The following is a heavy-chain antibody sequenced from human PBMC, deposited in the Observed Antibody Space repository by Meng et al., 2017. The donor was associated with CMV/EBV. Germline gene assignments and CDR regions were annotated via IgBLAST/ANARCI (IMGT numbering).Heavy chain of an antibody. V-gene: IGHV3-7*01. J-gene: IGHJ6*02. D-gene: IGHD3-3*01. Sequence: GGSLRLSCAASGFTFSSYWMSWVRQAPGKGLEWVANIKQDGSEKYYVDSVKGRFTISRDNAKNSLYLQMNSLRAEDTAVYYCARDLTRGTISFGGMDVWGQGTTVTVSS. CDR1: GFTFSSYW. CDR2: IKQDGSEK. CDR3: ARDLTRGTISFGGMDV.